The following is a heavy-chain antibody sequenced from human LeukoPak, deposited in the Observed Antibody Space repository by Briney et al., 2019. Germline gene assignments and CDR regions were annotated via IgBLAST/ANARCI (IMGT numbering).Heavy chain of an antibody. CDR1: GGSINFYY. CDR3: ARTTEGGYGYGYFYYYYMDV. CDR2: IYYSGST. D-gene: IGHD5-18*01. J-gene: IGHJ6*03. V-gene: IGHV4-59*01. Sequence: SETLSLTCTVSGGSINFYYWSWIRQPPGKGLEWIGYIYYSGSTNYKSSLKSRVTMSVDTSKNQFSLKLSPVTAADTAVYYCARTTEGGYGYGYFYYYYMDVWGKGTTVTISS.